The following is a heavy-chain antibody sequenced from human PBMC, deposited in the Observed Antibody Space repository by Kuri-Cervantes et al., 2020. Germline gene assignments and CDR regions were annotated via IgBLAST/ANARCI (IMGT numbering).Heavy chain of an antibody. CDR3: AKVGYSSGWAFDY. Sequence: GGSLRLSCAASGFTFSDYYMSWIRQAPGRGLEWVSVIYSGGSTYYADSVKGRFTISRDNSKNTLYLQMNSLRAEDTAVYYCAKVGYSSGWAFDYWGQGTLVTVSS. CDR2: IYSGGST. J-gene: IGHJ4*02. CDR1: GFTFSDYY. V-gene: IGHV3-53*01. D-gene: IGHD6-19*01.